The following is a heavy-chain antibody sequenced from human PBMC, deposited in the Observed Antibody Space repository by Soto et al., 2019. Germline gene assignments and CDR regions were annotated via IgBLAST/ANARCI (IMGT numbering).Heavy chain of an antibody. D-gene: IGHD2-15*01. CDR2: IYYSGRT. Sequence: QLQLQESGPGLVKPSETLSLTCTVSGGSISSSSYYWGWIRQPPGKGLEWIGNIYYSGRTYYNPSLKSRVTISIYTSKDQFSLNLSSVTAADTAMYHCARQYCSGGSCYSFVSWGQGTLVTVSS. V-gene: IGHV4-39*01. CDR1: GGSISSSSYY. J-gene: IGHJ4*02. CDR3: ARQYCSGGSCYSFVS.